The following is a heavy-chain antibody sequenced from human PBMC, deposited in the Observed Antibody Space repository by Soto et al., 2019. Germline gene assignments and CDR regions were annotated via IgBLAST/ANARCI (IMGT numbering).Heavy chain of an antibody. CDR2: IYLSGST. D-gene: IGHD4-17*01. CDR1: GGSISSDNHY. V-gene: IGHV4-30-4*01. CDR3: ARGPTVTTDY. J-gene: IGHJ4*02. Sequence: QVQLQESGPGLVKPSETLSLTCTVSGGSISSDNHYWSWFRQTPGKGLEWIGYIYLSGSTFYNPSLKSRVTISIATSKNQFSLNLSSVTAADTAVYYCARGPTVTTDYWGQGTLVIVSS.